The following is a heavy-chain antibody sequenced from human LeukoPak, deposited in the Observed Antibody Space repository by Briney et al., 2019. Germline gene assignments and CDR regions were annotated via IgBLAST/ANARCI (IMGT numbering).Heavy chain of an antibody. V-gene: IGHV3-23*01. CDR2: ISGSAHTT. J-gene: IGHJ5*02. D-gene: IGHD2-2*01. CDR3: AKALDIVVVPAAISWFDP. CDR1: GFTFSSYA. Sequence: SGGSLRLSCAASGFTFSSYAMSWVRQAPGKGLEWVSGISGSAHTTYYAVSVKGRFSISRDNSKDTLYLQMNSLRAEDTAVYYCAKALDIVVVPAAISWFDPWGREPWSPSPQ.